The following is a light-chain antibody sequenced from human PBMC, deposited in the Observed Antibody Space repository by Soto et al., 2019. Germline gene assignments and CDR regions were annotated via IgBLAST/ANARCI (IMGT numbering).Light chain of an antibody. J-gene: IGLJ2*01. V-gene: IGLV1-44*01. CDR3: GACDDSLNSVL. CDR1: SSNIGRNT. CDR2: SDN. Sequence: QSVLTQPPSASGTPGQKVTISCSGSSSNIGRNTVNWYQQVPGTAPKLLMYSDNQRPSEVPDRFSGSRSGTSVALAISGLQSGDEADYYYGACDDSLNSVLFGAGTKLTVL.